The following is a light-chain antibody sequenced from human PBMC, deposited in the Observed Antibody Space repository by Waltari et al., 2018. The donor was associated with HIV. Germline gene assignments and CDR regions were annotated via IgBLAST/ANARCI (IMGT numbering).Light chain of an antibody. CDR2: EAA. Sequence: EIVMTQSPPTQSVSPGQRVTLSCRASQRIIAKVAWYQQKPGQAHRLLNSEAATRPTGIPARFSGSGSGTEFTLTISSLQSEDFSTYFCQQYDSGPRGITFGQGTMLEIK. V-gene: IGKV3-15*01. J-gene: IGKJ2*01. CDR1: QRIIAK. CDR3: QQYDSGPRGIT.